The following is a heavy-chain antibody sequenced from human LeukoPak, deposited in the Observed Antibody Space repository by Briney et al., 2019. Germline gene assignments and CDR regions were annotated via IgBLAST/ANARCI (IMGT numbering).Heavy chain of an antibody. CDR2: INPNSGGT. D-gene: IGHD6-13*01. V-gene: IGHV1-2*02. Sequence: ASVKVSCKASGYTFTGYYMHWVRQAPGQGLEWMGWINPNSGGTNYAQKFQGRVTMTRDTSISTAYMELSRLRSDDTAVYYCARSQLDPRNNWFDPWGQGTLVTVSS. J-gene: IGHJ5*02. CDR1: GYTFTGYY. CDR3: ARSQLDPRNNWFDP.